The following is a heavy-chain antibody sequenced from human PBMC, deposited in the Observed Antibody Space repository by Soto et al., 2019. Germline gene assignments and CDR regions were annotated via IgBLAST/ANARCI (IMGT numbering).Heavy chain of an antibody. V-gene: IGHV4-34*01. CDR3: ARGRLRYFDWLPRVWLDP. CDR2: INHSGSP. D-gene: IGHD3-9*01. CDR1: GGSFSGYY. Sequence: QVQLQQWGAGLLKPSETLSLTCAVYGGSFSGYYWSWIRQPPGKGLEWIGEINHSGSPNYNPSLKSRVTISVDTFKNQFSLKLRSVTAADMAVYYLARGRLRYFDWLPRVWLDPWGQGTLVTVSS. J-gene: IGHJ5*02.